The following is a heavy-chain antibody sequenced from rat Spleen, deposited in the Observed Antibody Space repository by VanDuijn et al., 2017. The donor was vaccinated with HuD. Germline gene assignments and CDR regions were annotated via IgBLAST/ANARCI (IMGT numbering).Heavy chain of an antibody. CDR2: ITTTGTDT. CDR1: GFTFSDYY. J-gene: IGHJ3*01. V-gene: IGHV5-25*01. Sequence: EVQLVESDGGLVQPGRSLKLSCAAPGFTFSDYYMAWVRQAPTKGLEWVATITTTGTDTYFRDSVKGRFTISRDNAKSTQFLQMDSLRSEDTATYYCARQDTSGYSNWFTYWGQGTLVTVSS. CDR3: ARQDTSGYSNWFTY. D-gene: IGHD4-3*01.